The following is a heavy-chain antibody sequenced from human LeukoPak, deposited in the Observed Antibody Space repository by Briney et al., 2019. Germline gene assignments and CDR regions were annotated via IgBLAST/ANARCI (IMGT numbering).Heavy chain of an antibody. Sequence: SETLSLTCSVSGFSISSCYQWGWIRQPPGKGLEWIGTIHHSGNTDYNPSLESRVTMSVDTSKNEFSLKLSFVTAADTAVYYCARDTSSRWYLFDYWGQGTLVTVSS. V-gene: IGHV4-38-2*02. CDR3: ARDTSSRWYLFDY. CDR2: IHHSGNT. D-gene: IGHD2-15*01. J-gene: IGHJ4*02. CDR1: GFSISSCYQ.